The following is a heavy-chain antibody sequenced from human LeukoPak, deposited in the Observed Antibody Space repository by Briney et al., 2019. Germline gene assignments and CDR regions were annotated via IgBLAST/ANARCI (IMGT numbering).Heavy chain of an antibody. V-gene: IGHV4-59*01. CDR2: IYYSGTT. Sequence: SETLSLTCSLSGDSFTTYYWSWLRQPPGKGLEWIGYIYYSGTTNYNPSLETRVTISIDRPKNQFSLKLASVTAADTAVYYCAREKLSTSWYGGSRDYRHYFYGMDVWGQGTTVTVSS. CDR1: GDSFTTYY. J-gene: IGHJ6*02. D-gene: IGHD2-2*01. CDR3: AREKLSTSWYGGSRDYRHYFYGMDV.